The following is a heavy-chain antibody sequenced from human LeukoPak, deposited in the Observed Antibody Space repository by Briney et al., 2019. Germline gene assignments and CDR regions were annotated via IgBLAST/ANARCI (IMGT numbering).Heavy chain of an antibody. CDR3: AHRRRYYDSSGYHFDY. J-gene: IGHJ4*02. CDR1: GFSLSTSGVG. V-gene: IGHV2-5*02. D-gene: IGHD3-22*01. CDR2: NYWDDGK. Sequence: SGPTLVNPTQTLTLTCTFSGFSLSTSGVGVGWIRQPPGKALEWLALNYWDDGKHYSPSLKSRLTITKRASKNQVVLTMTKMDPVDTAIYHCAHRRRYYDSSGYHFDYWGQGTLVTVSS.